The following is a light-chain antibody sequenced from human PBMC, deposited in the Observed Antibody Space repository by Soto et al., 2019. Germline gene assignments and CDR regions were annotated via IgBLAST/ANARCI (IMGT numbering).Light chain of an antibody. J-gene: IGLJ1*01. CDR2: GNS. V-gene: IGLV1-40*01. CDR3: QSYERSSSGYV. Sequence: QSVLTQPPSVSGAPGQRVTISCTGSSSNIGAGYDVHWYQQLPGTAPKLLIYGNSNRPSGVPDRFYGSKSGTSASLAITGLQAEDEADYYCQSYERSSSGYVFGTGTKVTVL. CDR1: SSNIGAGYD.